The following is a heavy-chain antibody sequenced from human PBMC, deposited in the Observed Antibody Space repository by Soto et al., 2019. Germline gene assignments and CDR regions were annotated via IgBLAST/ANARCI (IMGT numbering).Heavy chain of an antibody. CDR1: GYTFTSQG. CDR2: ISAYNGNT. Sequence: DSVKVSCKASGYTFTSQGISWVRQAPGQGLEWMGWISAYNGNTNYAQKLQGRVTMTTDTSTSTAYMELRSLRSDDTAVYYCAIDFGYGDYVHESASSGNYTLALDS. D-gene: IGHD4-17*01. V-gene: IGHV1-18*01. J-gene: IGHJ5*01. CDR3: AIDFGYGDYVHESASSGNYTLALDS.